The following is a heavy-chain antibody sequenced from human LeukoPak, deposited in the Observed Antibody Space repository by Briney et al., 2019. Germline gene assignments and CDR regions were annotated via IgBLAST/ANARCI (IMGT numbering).Heavy chain of an antibody. Sequence: SETLSLTCAVYGGSFSGYYWSWIRQPPGKGLEWIGEINHSGSTNYNSSLKSRVTISVDTSKNQFSLKLSSVTAADTAVYYCARGEYDYVWGSYRYPAFDYWGQGTLVTVSS. CDR3: ARGEYDYVWGSYRYPAFDY. D-gene: IGHD3-16*02. V-gene: IGHV4-34*01. CDR1: GGSFSGYY. J-gene: IGHJ4*02. CDR2: INHSGST.